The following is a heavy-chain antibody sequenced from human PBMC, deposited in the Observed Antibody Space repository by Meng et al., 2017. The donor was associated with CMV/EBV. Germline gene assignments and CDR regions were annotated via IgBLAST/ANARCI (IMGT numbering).Heavy chain of an antibody. D-gene: IGHD4-23*01. CDR2: INPSGGST. CDR3: ARFSFYGGNSVAFDYYYGMDV. J-gene: IGHJ6*02. V-gene: IGHV1-46*01. CDR1: GYTFTSYY. Sequence: ASVKVSCKASGYTFTSYYMHWVRQAPGQGLEWMGIINPSGGSTSYAQKFQGRVTMTRDTSTSTVYMELSSLRSEDTAVYYCARFSFYGGNSVAFDYYYGMDVWGQGTTVTVSS.